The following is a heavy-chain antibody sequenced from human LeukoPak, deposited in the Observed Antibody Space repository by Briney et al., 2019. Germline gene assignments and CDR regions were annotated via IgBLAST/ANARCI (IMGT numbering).Heavy chain of an antibody. CDR1: GFTFSSYA. Sequence: GGSLRLSCAASGFTFSSYAMSWVRQAPGKGLEWVSVLYSGGRTYYADSVKGRFTISRDNSKNTLYLQMNSLRAEDTAVYYCASLYSYGMDVWGQGTMVTVSS. CDR2: LYSGGRT. CDR3: ASLYSYGMDV. J-gene: IGHJ6*02. D-gene: IGHD2-2*02. V-gene: IGHV3-53*01.